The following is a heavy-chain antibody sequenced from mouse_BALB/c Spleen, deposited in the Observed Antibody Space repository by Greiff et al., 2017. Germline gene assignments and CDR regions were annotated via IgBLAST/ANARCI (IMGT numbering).Heavy chain of an antibody. D-gene: IGHD4-1*01. CDR2: ISSGSSTI. J-gene: IGHJ2*01. Sequence: EVMLVESGGGLVQPGGSRKLSCAASGFTFSSFGMHWVRQAPEKGLEWVAYISSGSSTIYYADTVKGRFTISRDNPKNTLFLQMTSLRSEDTAMYYCARELGEGYFDYWGQGTTLTVSS. CDR3: ARELGEGYFDY. CDR1: GFTFSSFG. V-gene: IGHV5-17*02.